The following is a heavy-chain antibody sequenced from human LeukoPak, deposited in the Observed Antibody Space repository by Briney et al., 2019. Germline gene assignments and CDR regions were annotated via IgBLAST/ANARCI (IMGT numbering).Heavy chain of an antibody. V-gene: IGHV1-58*02. J-gene: IGHJ5*02. Sequence: ASVKVSCKASGFTFTTSAMQWVRQARGQRLEWIGWIVVGSGNTNYAQKFQERVTITRDMSISTAYMELSSLRSEDTAVYYCAADRLYYYDSSAYYSHPNWFDPWGQGTLVTVSS. CDR1: GFTFTTSA. CDR2: IVVGSGNT. D-gene: IGHD3-22*01. CDR3: AADRLYYYDSSAYYSHPNWFDP.